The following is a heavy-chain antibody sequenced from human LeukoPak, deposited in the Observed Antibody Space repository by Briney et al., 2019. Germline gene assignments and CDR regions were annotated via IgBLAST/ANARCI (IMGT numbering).Heavy chain of an antibody. V-gene: IGHV3-23*01. D-gene: IGHD3-16*01. CDR1: GFTFSSYG. J-gene: IGHJ1*01. CDR2: ISGSGGST. CDR3: AKDDDWGRYKH. Sequence: AGGSLRLSCAASGFTFSSYGMSWVRQAPGKGLEWVSAISGSGGSTYYADSVRGRFTISRDNFKNTLSLQVNSLRAEDTAMYYCAKDDDWGRYKHWGQGTLVTVSS.